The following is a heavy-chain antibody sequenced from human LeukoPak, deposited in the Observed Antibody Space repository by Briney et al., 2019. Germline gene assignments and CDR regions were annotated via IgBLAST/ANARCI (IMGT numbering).Heavy chain of an antibody. CDR2: ISSSSSYI. CDR1: GFTFSSYS. Sequence: GGSLRLSCAASGFTFSSYSTNWVRQAPGKGLEWVSSISSSSSYIYYADSVKGRFTISRDNAKNSLYLQMNSLRAEDTAVYYCATLMTTVTTSGALRFDYWGQGTLVTVSS. D-gene: IGHD4-17*01. CDR3: ATLMTTVTTSGALRFDY. V-gene: IGHV3-21*01. J-gene: IGHJ4*02.